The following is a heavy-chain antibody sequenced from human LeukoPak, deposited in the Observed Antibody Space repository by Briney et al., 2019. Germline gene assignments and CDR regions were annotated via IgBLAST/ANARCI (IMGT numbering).Heavy chain of an antibody. CDR1: GGSFSGYY. J-gene: IGHJ4*02. D-gene: IGHD3-22*01. CDR3: ARDALVLYDSSGNFDY. CDR2: IYHSVTT. V-gene: IGHV4-34*01. Sequence: SETLSLTCAVYGGSFSGYYWSWIRQPPGKGLEWIGSIYHSVTTHYNPSLKSRVTISLDTSKNQFSLKLSSVTAADTAVYYCARDALVLYDSSGNFDYWGQGTLVTVSS.